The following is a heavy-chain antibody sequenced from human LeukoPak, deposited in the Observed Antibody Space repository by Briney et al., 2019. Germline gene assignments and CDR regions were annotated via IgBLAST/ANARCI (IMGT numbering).Heavy chain of an antibody. CDR3: ARSTPQYSSSWYDY. CDR1: GGSISSYY. D-gene: IGHD6-13*01. Sequence: SETLSLTCTVSGGSISSYYWSWIRQPPGKGLEWIGYIYYSGSTNYNPSLKSRVTISVDTSKNQFSLKLSSVTAADTAVYYCARSTPQYSSSWYDYWGQGTLVTVSS. J-gene: IGHJ4*02. V-gene: IGHV4-59*01. CDR2: IYYSGST.